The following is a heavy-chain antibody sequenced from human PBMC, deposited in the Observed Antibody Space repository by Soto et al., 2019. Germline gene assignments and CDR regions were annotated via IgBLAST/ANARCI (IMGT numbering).Heavy chain of an antibody. CDR2: INHSGST. V-gene: IGHV4-34*01. J-gene: IGHJ6*02. Sequence: PSETLSLTCAVYGGSFRGYYWSWIRQPPGKGLEWIGEINHSGSTNYNPSLKSRVTISVDTSKNQFSLKLSSVTAADTAVYYCARACITMVRGVIMTAMDVWGQGTTVTVSS. D-gene: IGHD3-10*01. CDR3: ARACITMVRGVIMTAMDV. CDR1: GGSFRGYY.